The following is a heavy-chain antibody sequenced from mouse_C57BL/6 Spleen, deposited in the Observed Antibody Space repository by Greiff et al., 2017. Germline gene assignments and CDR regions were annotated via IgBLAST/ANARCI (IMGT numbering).Heavy chain of an antibody. D-gene: IGHD2-4*01. CDR2: INPYNGGT. Sequence: VQLQQSGPVLVKPGASVKMSCKASGYTFTDYYMNWVKQSHGKSLEWIGVINPYNGGTSYNQKFKGKATLTVDKSSSTAYMELNSLTSEDSAVYYCLVSTMITTDYYAMDYWGQGTSVTVSS. CDR1: GYTFTDYY. J-gene: IGHJ4*01. V-gene: IGHV1-19*01. CDR3: LVSTMITTDYYAMDY.